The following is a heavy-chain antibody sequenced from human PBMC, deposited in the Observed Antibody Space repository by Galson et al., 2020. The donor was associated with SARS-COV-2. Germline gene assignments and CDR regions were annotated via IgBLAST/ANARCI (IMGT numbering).Heavy chain of an antibody. V-gene: IGHV6-1*01. CDR1: GDSVSSNSAA. CDR3: ARDDSGYDSSGYNYYFDY. CDR2: TYYRSKWYN. Sequence: SQTLSLTCAISGDSVSSNSAAWNWIRQSPSRGLEWLGRTYYRSKWYNDYAVSVKSRITINPDTSKNQFSLQLNSVTPEDTAVYYCARDDSGYDSSGYNYYFDYWGQGTLFTVSS. J-gene: IGHJ4*02. D-gene: IGHD3-22*01.